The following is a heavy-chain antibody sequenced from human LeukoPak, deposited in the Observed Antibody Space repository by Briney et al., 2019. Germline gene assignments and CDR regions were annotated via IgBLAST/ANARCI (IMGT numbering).Heavy chain of an antibody. J-gene: IGHJ4*02. CDR2: IYYSGST. Sequence: SQTLSLTCTVSGGSISSGGYYWSWIRQHPGKGLEWIGYIYYSGSTYYNPSLKSRVTISVDTSKNQFSLKLSSVTAADTAVYYCARGYYGSGSSPAGYWGQGTLVTVSS. D-gene: IGHD3-10*01. V-gene: IGHV4-31*03. CDR3: ARGYYGSGSSPAGY. CDR1: GGSISSGGYY.